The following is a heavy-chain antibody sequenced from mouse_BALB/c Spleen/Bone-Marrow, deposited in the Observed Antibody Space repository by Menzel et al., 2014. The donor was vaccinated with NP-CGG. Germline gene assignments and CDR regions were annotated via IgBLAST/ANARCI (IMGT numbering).Heavy chain of an antibody. V-gene: IGHV1-54*01. Sequence: VQLQQSGAELVRPGTSVKVSCKASGYAFTNYLIEWVKQRPGQGPEWIGVINPGSGGTNYNEKFKGKATLTADKSSSTAYMQLSSLTSDDSAVYFCARIYYGNYYWGQGTTLTVSS. J-gene: IGHJ2*01. CDR3: ARIYYGNYY. CDR1: GYAFTNYL. D-gene: IGHD2-1*01. CDR2: INPGSGGT.